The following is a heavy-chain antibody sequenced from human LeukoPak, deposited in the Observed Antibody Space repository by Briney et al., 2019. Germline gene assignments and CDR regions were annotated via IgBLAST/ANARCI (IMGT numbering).Heavy chain of an antibody. J-gene: IGHJ4*02. D-gene: IGHD3-22*01. V-gene: IGHV1-69*13. CDR2: IIPIFGTA. CDR3: ATPGPEYYYDSSGYLLFDY. CDR1: GGTFSSYA. Sequence: SVKVSCTASGGTFSSYAISWVRQAPGQGLEWMGGIIPIFGTANYAQKFQGRVTITADESTSTAYMELSSLRSEDTAVYYCATPGPEYYYDSSGYLLFDYWGQGTLVTVSS.